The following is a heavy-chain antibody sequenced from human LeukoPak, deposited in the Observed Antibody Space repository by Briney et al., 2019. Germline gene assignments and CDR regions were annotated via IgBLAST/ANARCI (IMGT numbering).Heavy chain of an antibody. D-gene: IGHD4-23*01. CDR1: GYSFTSYW. CDR3: ARRSYGGKDFDY. Sequence: GESLKISCKGSGYSFTSYWIAWVRQMPGKGLEWMGIIYPDDSDTRYRPSFQGQVTISADKSIRTASLQWSSLKASDTAMYYCARRSYGGKDFDYWGQGTLVTVSS. CDR2: IYPDDSDT. J-gene: IGHJ4*02. V-gene: IGHV5-51*01.